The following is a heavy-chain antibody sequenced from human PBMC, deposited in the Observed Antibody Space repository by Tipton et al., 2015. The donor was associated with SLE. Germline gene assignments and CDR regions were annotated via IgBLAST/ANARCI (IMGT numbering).Heavy chain of an antibody. D-gene: IGHD6-6*01. CDR1: GFTFSAYA. J-gene: IGHJ4*02. V-gene: IGHV3-48*01. CDR2: LSRSSTTI. Sequence: GSLRLSCAASGFTFSAYAMNWVRQAPGKGLEWIAYLSRSSTTIFYADSVKGRFTISRDNVNSSFHLQMNSLRAEDTAVYYCAREGGQLVRGYLDYWGQGTLVTVSS. CDR3: AREGGQLVRGYLDY.